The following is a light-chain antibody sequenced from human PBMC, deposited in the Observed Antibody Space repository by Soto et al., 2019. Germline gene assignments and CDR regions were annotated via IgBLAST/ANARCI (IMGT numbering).Light chain of an antibody. CDR3: QHRFFWPLFT. CDR2: DAS. CDR1: QNIHSF. J-gene: IGKJ2*01. V-gene: IGKV3-11*01. Sequence: EIVLTQSPATVSLSPGESATLSCRASQNIHSFLAWYQQRPGQAPRLLIYDASFSATAIPPTFNVSGSVTDFTLTITRLEPEDFAVYYDQHRFFWPLFTCGQGTRLEIK.